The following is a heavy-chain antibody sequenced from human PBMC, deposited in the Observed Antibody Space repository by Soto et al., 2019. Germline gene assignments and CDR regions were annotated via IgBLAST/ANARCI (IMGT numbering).Heavy chain of an antibody. Sequence: SETLSVTCAVSGYSIGSSNWWGWIRQPPGKGLEWIGYIYYSGTTYYNPSLKSRVTMSVDTSKNQFSLKLTSVTAVDTAVYYCARREIQGPIDYWGQGTLVTVSS. CDR1: GYSIGSSNW. CDR2: IYYSGTT. J-gene: IGHJ4*02. V-gene: IGHV4-28*01. D-gene: IGHD1-26*01. CDR3: ARREIQGPIDY.